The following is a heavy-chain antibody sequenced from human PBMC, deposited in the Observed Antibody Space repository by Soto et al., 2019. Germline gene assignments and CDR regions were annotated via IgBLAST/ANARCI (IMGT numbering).Heavy chain of an antibody. CDR3: ARDGVGETVFFGFLDY. J-gene: IGHJ4*02. CDR1: AIIFTGFV. D-gene: IGHD1-26*01. V-gene: IGHV3-33*01. Sequence: QVQLVESGGGVVQPGGSLRLSCAASAIIFTGFVMHWVRQAPGKGLEWVAVIRYDGTNTYYADSVKGRFTISRDNSKNTLYLQMNSLRAEDTAVYYCARDGVGETVFFGFLDYWGQGALVTVSS. CDR2: IRYDGTNT.